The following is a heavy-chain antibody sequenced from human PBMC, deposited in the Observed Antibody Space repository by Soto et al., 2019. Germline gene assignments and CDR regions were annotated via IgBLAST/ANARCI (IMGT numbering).Heavy chain of an antibody. V-gene: IGHV4-34*01. CDR2: INHSGRV. CDR1: GGSFSGHS. D-gene: IGHD3-22*01. J-gene: IGHJ5*01. Sequence: PSATLSITCAVYGGSFSGHSWTWIRQSPGKGLEWIGDINHSGRVNYSPSLKSRVTISLDTSKNQFSLTLSAVTAADTAMYYCSTRAYDTNGYYRFDPWGQGTLVTVSS. CDR3: STRAYDTNGYYRFDP.